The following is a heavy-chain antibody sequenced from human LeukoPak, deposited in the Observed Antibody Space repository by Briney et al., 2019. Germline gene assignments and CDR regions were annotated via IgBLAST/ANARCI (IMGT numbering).Heavy chain of an antibody. CDR1: GFTFSSYG. Sequence: GGSLRLSCAASGFTFSSYGMSWVRQAPGKWLEWVSAISGSGGSTYYADSVKGRFTISRDNSKNTLYLQMNSLRAEDTAVYYCAKDLCSSTSCYLFDIWGQGTMVTVSS. CDR2: ISGSGGST. J-gene: IGHJ3*02. CDR3: AKDLCSSTSCYLFDI. V-gene: IGHV3-23*01. D-gene: IGHD2-2*01.